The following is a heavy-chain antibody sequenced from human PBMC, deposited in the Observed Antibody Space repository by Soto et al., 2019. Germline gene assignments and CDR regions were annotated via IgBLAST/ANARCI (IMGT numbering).Heavy chain of an antibody. Sequence: TSETLSLTCTVSGGSIRNYYWNWIRQPPGKGLEWIGYIYFSGTTNYNPSLKSRATISVDTSKNQFSLKLMSVTAADTAVYYCARDKCIGGSCYGWFDPWGQGTLVTVSS. V-gene: IGHV4-59*01. CDR2: IYFSGTT. D-gene: IGHD2-15*01. CDR1: GGSIRNYY. CDR3: ARDKCIGGSCYGWFDP. J-gene: IGHJ5*02.